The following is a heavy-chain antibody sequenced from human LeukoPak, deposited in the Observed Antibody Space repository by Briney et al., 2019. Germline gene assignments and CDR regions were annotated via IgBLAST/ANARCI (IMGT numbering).Heavy chain of an antibody. CDR3: ARGPLIVATTSMDY. D-gene: IGHD5-12*01. V-gene: IGHV3-7*01. J-gene: IGHJ4*02. CDR2: IKQDGSGK. CDR1: GFTFSRYW. Sequence: GGSLRLSCAASGFTFSRYWMNWVRQAPGKGLGWVADIKQDGSGKYYLDSVKGRFTISRDNAKNSLYLQMNSLKAEDTAVYYCARGPLIVATTSMDYWGQGTLVTVSS.